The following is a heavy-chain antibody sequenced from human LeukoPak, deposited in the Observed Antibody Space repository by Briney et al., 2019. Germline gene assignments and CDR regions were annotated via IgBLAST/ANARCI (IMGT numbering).Heavy chain of an antibody. J-gene: IGHJ6*03. D-gene: IGHD3-22*01. CDR2: ISGSGGST. V-gene: IGHV3-23*01. CDR3: EKVAAYYYGSSGPHPYYYYYMYV. Sequence: GGSLRLSCAASGFTFSRYAMSWVRQAPGKGLEWVSAISGSGGSTYYADSGKGRFTISRDNSKNTLYLQMNSLRAEDTAVYYCEKVAAYYYGSSGPHPYYYYYMYVGGKGTTVTVSS. CDR1: GFTFSRYA.